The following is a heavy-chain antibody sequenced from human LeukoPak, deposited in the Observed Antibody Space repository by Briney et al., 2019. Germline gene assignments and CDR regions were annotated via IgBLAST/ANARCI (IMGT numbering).Heavy chain of an antibody. CDR1: GFTFSDFA. CDR3: AKAGQWLVRTYFDY. Sequence: GGSLRLSCAASGFTFSDFAMSWVRQAPGKGLEWVSAISGSGGSTYYADSVKGRFTISRDNSKNTLYLQMNSLRAEDTAVYYCAKAGQWLVRTYFDYWGQGTLVTVSS. J-gene: IGHJ4*02. CDR2: ISGSGGST. D-gene: IGHD6-19*01. V-gene: IGHV3-23*01.